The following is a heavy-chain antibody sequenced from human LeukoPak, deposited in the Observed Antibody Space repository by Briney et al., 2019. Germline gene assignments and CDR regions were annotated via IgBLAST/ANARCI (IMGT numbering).Heavy chain of an antibody. Sequence: ASVKVSCKASGYTFTSFTINWVRQAPGQGLEWMGWISPYNGNANYAQKLQGRVTLTTDTSTSTAYMELRSLRSDDTAVYYCARDAQLSGSGSYGPFDYWGQGTLVTVSS. CDR1: GYTFTSFT. J-gene: IGHJ4*02. V-gene: IGHV1-18*01. CDR2: ISPYNGNA. CDR3: ARDAQLSGSGSYGPFDY. D-gene: IGHD3-10*01.